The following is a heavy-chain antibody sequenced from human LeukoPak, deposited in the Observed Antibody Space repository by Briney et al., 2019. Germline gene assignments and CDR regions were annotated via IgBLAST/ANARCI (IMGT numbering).Heavy chain of an antibody. J-gene: IGHJ4*02. V-gene: IGHV3-23*01. CDR3: AKRASGSGTSLYYFDC. CDR1: GFTFSSYA. CDR2: ISNSAGST. D-gene: IGHD3-10*01. Sequence: GGSLRLSCAASGFTFSSYAMSWVRQAPGKGLEWVSVISNSAGSTFYADSVKGRVTISRDNSKNTLYLQMNSLRAEDTAVYFCAKRASGSGTSLYYFDCWDQGTLVAVSS.